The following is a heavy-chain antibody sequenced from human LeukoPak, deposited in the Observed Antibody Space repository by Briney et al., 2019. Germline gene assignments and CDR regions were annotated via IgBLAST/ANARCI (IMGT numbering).Heavy chain of an antibody. Sequence: GGSLRLSCAASGFIFSSYGMHWVRQAPGKGLEWVAFIRYDGSNKYYADSVKGRFTIYRDNSKNTLYLQMNSLRAEDTAVYYCAKEGVAARPIDDYWGQGTLVTVSS. CDR2: IRYDGSNK. CDR1: GFIFSSYG. J-gene: IGHJ4*02. CDR3: AKEGVAARPIDDY. D-gene: IGHD6-6*01. V-gene: IGHV3-30*02.